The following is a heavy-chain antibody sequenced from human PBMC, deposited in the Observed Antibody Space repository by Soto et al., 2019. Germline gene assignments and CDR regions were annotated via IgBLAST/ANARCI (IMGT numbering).Heavy chain of an antibody. CDR1: GYTFTSYY. CDR3: ARTYSSGGSCSINWFDP. V-gene: IGHV1-46*01. Sequence: QVQLVQSRAEVKKPGASVKVSCKASGYTFTSYYMHWVRQAPGQGLEWMGIINPSGGSTSYAQKFQGRVTMTRDTSTSTVYMELSSLRSEDTAVYYCARTYSSGGSCSINWFDPWGQGTLVTVSS. J-gene: IGHJ5*02. D-gene: IGHD2-15*01. CDR2: INPSGGST.